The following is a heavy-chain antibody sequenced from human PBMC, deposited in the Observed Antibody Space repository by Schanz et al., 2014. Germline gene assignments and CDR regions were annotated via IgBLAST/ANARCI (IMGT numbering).Heavy chain of an antibody. CDR3: AQLGQQLVPT. D-gene: IGHD6-13*01. V-gene: IGHV6-1*01. Sequence: QVQLQQSGPGLVKPSQTLSLTCAISGDSVSSNSAAWYWIRQSPSRGLEWLGRTYYRSKWYTDYAGSVKGRITINPDTSKNQFSLQLNSVTAEDTAVYHCAQLGQQLVPTWGQGILVTVSS. CDR2: TYYRSKWYT. CDR1: GDSVSSNSAA. J-gene: IGHJ5*02.